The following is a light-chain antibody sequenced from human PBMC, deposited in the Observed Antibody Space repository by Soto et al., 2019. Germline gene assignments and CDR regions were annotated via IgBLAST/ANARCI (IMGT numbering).Light chain of an antibody. CDR1: ESLRGS. Sequence: TQSPASLSASVGDRVTITCRASESLRGSLAWYQQNAGKAPKLLLYAASSLQSGVPSRFSGSGSGTDFTLTISSLQPEDFATYYCQQVDSHPLTFGGGTKVDIK. V-gene: IGKV1-9*01. J-gene: IGKJ4*01. CDR3: QQVDSHPLT. CDR2: AAS.